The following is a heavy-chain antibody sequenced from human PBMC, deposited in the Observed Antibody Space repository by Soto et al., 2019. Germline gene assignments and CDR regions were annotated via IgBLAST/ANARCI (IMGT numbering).Heavy chain of an antibody. V-gene: IGHV3-23*01. CDR3: AKDRTRRTSGYFFEY. D-gene: IGHD1-1*01. Sequence: EVQLLESGGKLVQPGGSLTLSCAASGFTFSTYAMAWVRQAPGKGLEWVPGGSARGLNTDYADPVKGRFYISRDNSKNAAALHMNSLSADDTAWYYCAKDRTRRTSGYFFEYWGQGTPVTVSS. CDR2: GSARGLNT. J-gene: IGHJ4*02. CDR1: GFTFSTYA.